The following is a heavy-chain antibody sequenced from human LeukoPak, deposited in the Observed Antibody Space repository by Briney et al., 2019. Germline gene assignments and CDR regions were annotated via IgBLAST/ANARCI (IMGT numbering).Heavy chain of an antibody. CDR3: AISLSGGTSRWFDP. D-gene: IGHD2-2*01. CDR1: GGSISSGGYY. Sequence: SETLSLTCTVSGGSISSGGYYWSWIRQHPGKGLEWIGYIYYSGSTYYNPSLKSRVTISVDTSKNQFSLKLSSVTAADTAVYYCAISLSGGTSRWFDPWGQGTLVTVSS. J-gene: IGHJ5*02. V-gene: IGHV4-31*03. CDR2: IYYSGST.